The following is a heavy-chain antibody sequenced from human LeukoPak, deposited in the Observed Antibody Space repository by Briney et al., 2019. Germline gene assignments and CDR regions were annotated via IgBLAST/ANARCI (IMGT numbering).Heavy chain of an antibody. V-gene: IGHV1-18*04. CDR3: ARGWYDYGDFSVFDY. J-gene: IGHJ4*02. Sequence: ASVKVSCKASGYTFTSYGISWVRQAPGQGLEWMGWISAYNGNTNYAQKLQGRVTVTTDTSTSTAYMELRSLRSDDTAVYYCARGWYDYGDFSVFDYWGQGTLVTVSS. CDR2: ISAYNGNT. CDR1: GYTFTSYG. D-gene: IGHD4-17*01.